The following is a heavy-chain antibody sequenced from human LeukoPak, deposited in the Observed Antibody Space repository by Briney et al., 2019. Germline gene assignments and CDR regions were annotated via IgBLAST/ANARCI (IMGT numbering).Heavy chain of an antibody. CDR2: INTNTGNP. CDR1: GYTFLSYD. D-gene: IGHD4-23*01. CDR3: ARDFNYGGS. J-gene: IGHJ5*02. V-gene: IGHV7-4-1*02. Sequence: GASVKVSCKASGYTFLSYDINWVRQAPGQGLEWMGWINTNTGNPTYAQGFTGRFVFSLDTSVSTAYLQINSLKAEDTAIYYCARDFNYGGSWGQGTLVTVSS.